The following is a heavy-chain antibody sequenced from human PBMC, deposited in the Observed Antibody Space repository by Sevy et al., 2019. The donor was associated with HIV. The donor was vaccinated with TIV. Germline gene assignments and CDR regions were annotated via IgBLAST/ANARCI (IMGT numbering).Heavy chain of an antibody. J-gene: IGHJ5*02. D-gene: IGHD6-13*01. CDR1: GYTFTGYY. CDR3: AVAAADTWWFDP. Sequence: ASVKVSCKASGYTFTGYYMHWVRQAPGQGLEWMGWINPNSGGTNYAQKFQGRVTMTRDTSISTAYMELGRLRSDDTAVYYCAVAAADTWWFDPWGQGTLVTVSS. CDR2: INPNSGGT. V-gene: IGHV1-2*02.